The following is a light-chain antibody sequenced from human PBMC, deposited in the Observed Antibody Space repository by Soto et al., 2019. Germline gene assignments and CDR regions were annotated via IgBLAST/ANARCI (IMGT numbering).Light chain of an antibody. V-gene: IGLV1-44*01. CDR3: AVWDDSLRGRV. Sequence: QTVVTQPPSASGTPGQRVTNSCSGSNSNIGSNTVNWYQQFPGTAPRFLIYGNDLRPSGVPDRFSASKSGTSASLAISGLQSEDEADYYCAVWDDSLRGRVFGGGTKLTVL. J-gene: IGLJ2*01. CDR1: NSNIGSNT. CDR2: GND.